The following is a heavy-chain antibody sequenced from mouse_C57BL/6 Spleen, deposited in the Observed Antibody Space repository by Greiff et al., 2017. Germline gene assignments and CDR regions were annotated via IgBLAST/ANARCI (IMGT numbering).Heavy chain of an antibody. CDR2: INPSNGGT. D-gene: IGHD1-1*01. V-gene: IGHV1-53*01. CDR1: GYTFTSYW. J-gene: IGHJ2*01. CDR3: ARWEAFITTAYYFDY. Sequence: QVQLQQPGTELVKPGPSVKLSCKASGYTFTSYWMPWVKRRPGQGLEWIGNINPSNGGTNYNEKFKSKATLTVDKSSSTAYMQLSSLTSEDSAVYYCARWEAFITTAYYFDYWGQGTTLTVSS.